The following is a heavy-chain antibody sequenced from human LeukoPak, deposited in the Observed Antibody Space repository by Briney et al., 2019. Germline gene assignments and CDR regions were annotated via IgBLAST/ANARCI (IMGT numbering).Heavy chain of an antibody. V-gene: IGHV1-2*02. CDR2: TNPNSGGT. J-gene: IGHJ4*02. CDR1: GYTFTGFY. D-gene: IGHD3-16*01. Sequence: ASVKVTCKASGYTFTGFYMHWVRQAPGQGLEWMGWTNPNSGGTNYAQKFQGRVTVTRDTSITTVFMELSSLRSDDTALYYCARGVYSYATHFDYWGQGTLVTVSS. CDR3: ARGVYSYATHFDY.